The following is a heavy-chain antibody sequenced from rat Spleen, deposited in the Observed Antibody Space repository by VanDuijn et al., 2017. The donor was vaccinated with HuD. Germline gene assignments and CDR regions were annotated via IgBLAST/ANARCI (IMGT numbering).Heavy chain of an antibody. CDR3: ATQHYYEGYYRDY. CDR1: GFSLPTNG. V-gene: IGHV2S12*01. Sequence: QVQLKESGPGLVQPSQTLSLTCTVSGFSLPTNGVSWVRQPPGKGLEWIAAMSSGGTTYYNSALKSRLSVSRDTSKSQVFLKVNNLQTEDTAMYFCATQHYYEGYYRDYWGQGVMVTVSS. J-gene: IGHJ2*01. D-gene: IGHD1-12*03. CDR2: MSSGGTT.